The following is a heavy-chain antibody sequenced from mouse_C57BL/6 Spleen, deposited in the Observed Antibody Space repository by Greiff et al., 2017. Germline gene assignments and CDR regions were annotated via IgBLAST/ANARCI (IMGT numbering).Heavy chain of an antibody. J-gene: IGHJ2*01. CDR1: GFTFSDYY. D-gene: IGHD1-1*01. CDR2: INYDGSST. Sequence: EVHLVESEGGLVQPGSSMKLSCTASGFTFSDYYMAWVRQVPEKGLEWVANINYDGSSTYYLDSLKSRFIISRDNAKNILYLQMSSLKSEDTATYYCARGWDYYGSSSDYFDYWGQGTTLTVSS. CDR3: ARGWDYYGSSSDYFDY. V-gene: IGHV5-16*01.